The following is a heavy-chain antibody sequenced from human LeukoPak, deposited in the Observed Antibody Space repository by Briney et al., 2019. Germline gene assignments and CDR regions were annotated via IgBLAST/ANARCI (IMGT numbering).Heavy chain of an antibody. CDR1: GGSISSSNW. J-gene: IGHJ4*02. CDR2: IYHSGTT. V-gene: IGHV4-4*02. Sequence: PSETLSLTCAVSGGSISSSNWWSWVRQPPGKGLEWIGEIYHSGTTNYNPSLKSRVTISVDKSKNQFSLKLRSVTAADTAVYYCARVYRDYEYIDFWGQGTLVTVSS. CDR3: ARVYRDYEYIDF. D-gene: IGHD5-12*01.